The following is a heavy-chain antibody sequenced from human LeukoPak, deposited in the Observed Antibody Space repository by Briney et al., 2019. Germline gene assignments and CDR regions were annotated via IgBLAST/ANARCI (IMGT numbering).Heavy chain of an antibody. V-gene: IGHV3-21*01. CDR2: ISSSSYI. D-gene: IGHD3-10*01. CDR3: AREDTMVRGVFDY. Sequence: GGSLRLSCAASGFTFSNYSMNWVRQAPGKGLEWVSSISSSSYIYYADSVKGRFTISRDNAKNSLYLQMNSLRAEDTAVYYCAREDTMVRGVFDYWGQGTLVTVSS. CDR1: GFTFSNYS. J-gene: IGHJ4*02.